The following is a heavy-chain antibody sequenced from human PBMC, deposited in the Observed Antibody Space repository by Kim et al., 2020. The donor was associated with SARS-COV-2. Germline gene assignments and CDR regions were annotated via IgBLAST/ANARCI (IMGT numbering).Heavy chain of an antibody. CDR1: GYTFTSYA. CDR3: AVGGSGGGFYYYGMDV. CDR2: INTNTGNP. V-gene: IGHV7-4-1*02. J-gene: IGHJ6*02. D-gene: IGHD3-10*01. Sequence: ASVKVSCKASGYTFTSYAMNWVRQAPGQGLEWMGWINTNTGNPTYAQGFTGRFVFSLDTSVSTAYLQISSLKAEDTAVYYCAVGGSGGGFYYYGMDVWGQGTTVTVSS.